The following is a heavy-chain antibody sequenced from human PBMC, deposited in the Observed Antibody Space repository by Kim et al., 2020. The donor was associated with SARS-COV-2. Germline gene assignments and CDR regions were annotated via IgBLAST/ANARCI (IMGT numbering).Heavy chain of an antibody. V-gene: IGHV4-39*01. CDR2: IYYSGNT. J-gene: IGHJ6*02. CDR1: GGSINSSDYY. CDR3: ARHDSSANNYQYGMDV. Sequence: SETLSLTCTVSGGSINSSDYYWGWIRQPPGKGLEWIGSIYYSGNTYSNPSLKSRVTISVDTSKNQFSLKLKSMTAADTAVYYCARHDSSANNYQYGMDVWGQGNPVTVSS. D-gene: IGHD3-22*01.